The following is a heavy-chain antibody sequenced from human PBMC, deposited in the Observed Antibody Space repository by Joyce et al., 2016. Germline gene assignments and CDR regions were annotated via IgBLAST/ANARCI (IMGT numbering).Heavy chain of an antibody. D-gene: IGHD5-18*01. Sequence: EVQLVESGGRLVQPGGSLRLSCAASGCMFSSYWMIWVRQAPGKGLEWVANINQDGREKNYVDSVKGRFTISRDNAKKSLYLQMNSLRAEDTAVYYCAREARMQLTYYYFGLDVWGQGTTVVVSS. CDR1: GCMFSSYW. J-gene: IGHJ6*02. CDR2: INQDGREK. CDR3: AREARMQLTYYYFGLDV. V-gene: IGHV3-7*01.